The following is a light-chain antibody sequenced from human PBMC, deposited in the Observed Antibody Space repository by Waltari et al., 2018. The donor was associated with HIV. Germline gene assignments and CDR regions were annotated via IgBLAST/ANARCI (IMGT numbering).Light chain of an antibody. Sequence: QSALTQPASVSGSPGQSITISCTGTSSAVGGYNYASWYQQHPGNAPKLLIYDVSNRPSGVSNRFSGSKSGNTASLTISGLQAEDEADYYCSSYTSSSTLDVVFGGGTKLTVL. CDR3: SSYTSSSTLDVV. CDR2: DVS. CDR1: SSAVGGYNY. J-gene: IGLJ2*01. V-gene: IGLV2-14*03.